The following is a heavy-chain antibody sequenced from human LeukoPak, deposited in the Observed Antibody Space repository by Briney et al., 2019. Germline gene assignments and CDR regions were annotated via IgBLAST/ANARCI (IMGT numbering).Heavy chain of an antibody. CDR1: GYSFTSYG. CDR2: INTYNGNT. CDR3: ASRSGSTPYYFDY. J-gene: IGHJ4*02. V-gene: IGHV1-18*01. Sequence: ASVKVSCKASGYSFTSYGMSWVRQAPGQGLEWMGWINTYNGNTEYAQKLQGSVTMTTDTSTSTAYMELRSLRSDDTAVYYCASRSGSTPYYFDYWGQGTLVTVSS. D-gene: IGHD3-3*01.